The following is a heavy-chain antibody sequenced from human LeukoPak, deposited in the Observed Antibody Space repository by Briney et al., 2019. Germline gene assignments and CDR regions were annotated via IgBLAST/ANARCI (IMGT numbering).Heavy chain of an antibody. Sequence: PSETLSLTCTVSGGSISSSSYYWGWIRQPPGKGLEWIGSIYYSGSTYYNPSLKSRVTISVDTSKNQFSLKLSSVTAADTAVYYCASSGPYDFWSGYKSFDYWGQGTLVTVSS. V-gene: IGHV4-39*01. CDR1: GGSISSSSYY. CDR3: ASSGPYDFWSGYKSFDY. J-gene: IGHJ4*02. CDR2: IYYSGST. D-gene: IGHD3-3*01.